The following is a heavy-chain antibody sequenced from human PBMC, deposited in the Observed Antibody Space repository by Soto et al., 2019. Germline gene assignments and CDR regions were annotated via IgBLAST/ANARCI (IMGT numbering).Heavy chain of an antibody. CDR2: INHGGRI. Sequence: QVQLQQWGAGLLKPSETLSLTCAVYGESFRDYYWSWIRQPPGKGLEWIGEINHGGRINYNPSLKSRVPISVDTSKNQFSLKLSSVTAADTAVYYCARGGGGNDYVWGSYRPFDFWGQGTLVTVSS. CDR1: GESFRDYY. J-gene: IGHJ4*02. V-gene: IGHV4-34*01. D-gene: IGHD3-16*02. CDR3: ARGGGGNDYVWGSYRPFDF.